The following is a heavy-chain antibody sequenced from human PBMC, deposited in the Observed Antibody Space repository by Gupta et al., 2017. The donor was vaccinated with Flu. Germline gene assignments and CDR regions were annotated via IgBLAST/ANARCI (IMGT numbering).Heavy chain of an antibody. CDR3: ARCGLRLGEFGYYGMDV. J-gene: IGHJ6*02. Sequence: PGKGLEWIGEINHSGSTNYNPSLKSRVTISVDTSKNQFSLKLSSVTAADTAVYYCARCGLRLGEFGYYGMDVWGQGTTVTVSS. CDR2: INHSGST. D-gene: IGHD3-16*01. V-gene: IGHV4-34*01.